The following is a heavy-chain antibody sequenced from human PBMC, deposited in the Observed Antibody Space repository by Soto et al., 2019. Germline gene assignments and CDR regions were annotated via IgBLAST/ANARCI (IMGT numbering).Heavy chain of an antibody. CDR2: ISYDGSNK. CDR1: GFTFSSYA. V-gene: IGHV3-30-3*01. J-gene: IGHJ4*02. Sequence: GGSLRLSCAASGFTFSSYAMHGVRQAPGKGLEWVAVISYDGSNKYYADSVKGRFTISRDNSKNTLYLQMNSLRAEDTAVYYCARDSNYYDSSGYCYGDYWGQGTLVTVSS. D-gene: IGHD3-22*01. CDR3: ARDSNYYDSSGYCYGDY.